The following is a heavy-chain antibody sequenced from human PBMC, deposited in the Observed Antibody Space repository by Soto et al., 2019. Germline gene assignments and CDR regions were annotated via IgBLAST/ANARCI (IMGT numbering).Heavy chain of an antibody. CDR2: ISAYNGNT. CDR3: ARDLEPTHSAGAVAYDY. V-gene: IGHV1-18*04. Sequence: QVQLVQSGAEVKKPGASVKVSCKASGYTFTSYGITWVRQAPGQGLEWMGWISAYNGNTNYAQKLQGRVTMTTDTSTSTAYMELRSLGSDDTAVYYCARDLEPTHSAGAVAYDYWGQGTLVTVAS. D-gene: IGHD6-19*01. J-gene: IGHJ4*02. CDR1: GYTFTSYG.